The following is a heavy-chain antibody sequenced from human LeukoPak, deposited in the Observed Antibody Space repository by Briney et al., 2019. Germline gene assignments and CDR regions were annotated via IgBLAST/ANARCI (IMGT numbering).Heavy chain of an antibody. V-gene: IGHV3-23*01. Sequence: GGSLRLSCAASGFTFNNYGMSWVRQAPGKGLEWVSAISGSGGATYYADAVKGRLSISRDNSRNTLFLQMNSLRAEDTAVYYCAKVGELGATSDYFDYWGQGTLVTVSS. CDR3: AKVGELGATSDYFDY. CDR2: ISGSGGAT. CDR1: GFTFNNYG. J-gene: IGHJ4*02. D-gene: IGHD1-26*01.